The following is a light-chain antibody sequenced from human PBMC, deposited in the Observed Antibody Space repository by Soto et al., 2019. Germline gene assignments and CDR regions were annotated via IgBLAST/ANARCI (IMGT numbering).Light chain of an antibody. J-gene: IGLJ2*01. CDR2: GNS. CDR1: SSNIGAGYD. Sequence: QSVLTQPPSVYGAPGQRVTISCTGSSSNIGAGYDVHWYQQLPGTAPKLLIYGNSNRPSGVPDRVSGSKSGTSASLAIAGLQAEDEADYCCQSYDSSLSGVVFGGGTKLTVL. V-gene: IGLV1-40*01. CDR3: QSYDSSLSGVV.